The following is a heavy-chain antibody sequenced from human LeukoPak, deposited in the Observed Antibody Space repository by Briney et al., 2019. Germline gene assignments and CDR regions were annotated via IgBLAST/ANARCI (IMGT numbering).Heavy chain of an antibody. Sequence: GGSLRLSCAASGLTFSSYGMHWVRQAPGKGLEWVAFIRYDGSNKYYADSVKGRFTISRDNSKNTLYLQMNSLRAEDTAVYYCAKDSHALGITIFSDAFDIWGQGTMVTVSS. CDR1: GLTFSSYG. CDR3: AKDSHALGITIFSDAFDI. D-gene: IGHD3-3*01. CDR2: IRYDGSNK. J-gene: IGHJ3*02. V-gene: IGHV3-30*02.